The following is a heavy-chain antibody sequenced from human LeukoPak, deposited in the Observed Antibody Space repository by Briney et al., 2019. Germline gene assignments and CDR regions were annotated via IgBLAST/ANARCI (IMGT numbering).Heavy chain of an antibody. CDR3: ARENIAAHYFDY. V-gene: IGHV3-21*01. Sequence: GGSLRLSCAASGFTFSSYSMNWVRQAPGKGLEWVSYISSGSNYIYYADSVKGRFTISRDNAKNSLYLQINSLRVEDTAVYYCARENIAAHYFDYWGQGTLVTVSS. CDR2: ISSGSNYI. D-gene: IGHD6-6*01. CDR1: GFTFSSYS. J-gene: IGHJ4*02.